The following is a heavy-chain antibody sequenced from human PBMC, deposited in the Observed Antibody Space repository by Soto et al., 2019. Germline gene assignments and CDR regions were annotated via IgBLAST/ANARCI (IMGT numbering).Heavy chain of an antibody. CDR3: ARVQGYYDSSGYFGNWFDP. V-gene: IGHV4-31*03. D-gene: IGHD3-22*01. Sequence: SETLSLTCTVSGGSISSGGYYWSWIRQHPGKGLEWIGYIYYSGSTYYNPSLKSRVTISVDTSKNQFSLKLSSVTAADTAVYYCARVQGYYDSSGYFGNWFDPWGQGTLVTVSS. J-gene: IGHJ5*02. CDR2: IYYSGST. CDR1: GGSISSGGYY.